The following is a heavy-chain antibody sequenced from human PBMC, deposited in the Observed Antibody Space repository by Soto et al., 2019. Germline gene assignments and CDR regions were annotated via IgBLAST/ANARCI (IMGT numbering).Heavy chain of an antibody. Sequence: ASVKVSCKASGGTFSSYAISWVRQAPGQGLEWMGWISAYNGNTNYAQKLQGRVTMTTDTSTSTAYMELRSLRSDDTAVYYCARDTWFGELYDAFDIWGQGTMVTVSS. CDR1: GGTFSSYA. V-gene: IGHV1-18*01. J-gene: IGHJ3*02. CDR2: ISAYNGNT. D-gene: IGHD3-10*01. CDR3: ARDTWFGELYDAFDI.